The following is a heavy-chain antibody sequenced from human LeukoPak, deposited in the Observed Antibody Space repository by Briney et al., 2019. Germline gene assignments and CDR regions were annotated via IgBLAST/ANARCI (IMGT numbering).Heavy chain of an antibody. CDR1: GGTFSSYA. CDR3: ASPYYYDSSHFDY. D-gene: IGHD3-22*01. Sequence: GASVKVSCKASGGTFSSYAISWVRQAPGQGLEWMGRIIPILGIANYAQKFQGRVTITADKSTSTAYMELSSLRSEDTAVYYCASPYYYDSSHFDYWGQGTLVTVSS. V-gene: IGHV1-69*04. J-gene: IGHJ4*02. CDR2: IIPILGIA.